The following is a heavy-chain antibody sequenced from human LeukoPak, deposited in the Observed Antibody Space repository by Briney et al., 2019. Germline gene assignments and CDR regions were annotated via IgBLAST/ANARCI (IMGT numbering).Heavy chain of an antibody. CDR3: ARVYSNYVSYYGMDV. Sequence: SETLSLTCTVSGDSVSSGSYYWSWIRQPPGKGLEWIGYIYYSGTTYYNPSLKSRVTISVDTSKNQFSLKLSSVTAADTAVYYCARVYSNYVSYYGMDVWGQGTTVTVSS. D-gene: IGHD4-11*01. V-gene: IGHV4-61*01. CDR2: IYYSGTT. CDR1: GDSVSSGSYY. J-gene: IGHJ6*02.